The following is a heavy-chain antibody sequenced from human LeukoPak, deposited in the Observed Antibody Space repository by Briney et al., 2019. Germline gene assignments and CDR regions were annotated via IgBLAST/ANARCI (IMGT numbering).Heavy chain of an antibody. V-gene: IGHV3-73*01. Sequence: PGGSLRLSCAASGFTFSGSAMHWVRQASGKGLEWFGRIRSKGNNYVTEYAASVKGRLTISRDDSKNTAYLQMNSLKTEDTAVYYCTRVIGGYDWNDAFDIWGQGTVVTVSS. CDR3: TRVIGGYDWNDAFDI. D-gene: IGHD5-12*01. CDR1: GFTFSGSA. J-gene: IGHJ3*02. CDR2: IRSKGNNYVT.